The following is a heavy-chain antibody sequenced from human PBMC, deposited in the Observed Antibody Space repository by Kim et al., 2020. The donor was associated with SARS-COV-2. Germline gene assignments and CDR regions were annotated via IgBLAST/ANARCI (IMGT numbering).Heavy chain of an antibody. Sequence: SETLSLTCTVSGGSISSNHWSCIRQPPGKGLEWIGYIYYSGSTNYNPSLKSRVTISVDTSKNQFSLKLSSVTAADTAVYYCARHYDSSGFYFDYWGQGTLVTVSS. J-gene: IGHJ4*02. CDR1: GGSISSNH. V-gene: IGHV4-59*01. CDR2: IYYSGST. D-gene: IGHD3-22*01. CDR3: ARHYDSSGFYFDY.